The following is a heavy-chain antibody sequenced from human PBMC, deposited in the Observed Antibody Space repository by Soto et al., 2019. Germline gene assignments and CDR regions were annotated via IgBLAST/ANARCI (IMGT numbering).Heavy chain of an antibody. CDR1: GIEFSNYA. V-gene: IGHV3-23*01. CDR3: AKDGNWLDVYYDV. Sequence: EVQLLESGGGLVQPGGSLRLSCVGSGIEFSNYAMSWVRQAPGKGLEWVSIVSASGRSRYHADSVKGRFTICRDNSKNTLYLHMTNLRAEDTAVYYCAKDGNWLDVYYDVWGQGTPVTVSS. CDR2: VSASGRSR. D-gene: IGHD3-16*01. J-gene: IGHJ4*02.